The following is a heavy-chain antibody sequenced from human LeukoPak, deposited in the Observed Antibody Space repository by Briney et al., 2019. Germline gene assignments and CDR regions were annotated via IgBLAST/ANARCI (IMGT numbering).Heavy chain of an antibody. CDR3: ARSSGDYVLNFDY. CDR2: IYPGDSDT. V-gene: IGHV5-51*01. J-gene: IGHJ4*02. CDR1: GYGFTSYW. Sequence: GESLKISCKGSGYGFTSYWIGWVRQMPGKGLEWMGIIYPGDSDTRYSPSFQGQVTIPADKSISTAYLQWSSLKASDTAMYYCARSSGDYVLNFDYWGQGTLVTVSS. D-gene: IGHD4-17*01.